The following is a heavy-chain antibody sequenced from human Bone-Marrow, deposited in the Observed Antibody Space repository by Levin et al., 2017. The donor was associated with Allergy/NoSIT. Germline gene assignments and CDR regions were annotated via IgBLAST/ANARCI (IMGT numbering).Heavy chain of an antibody. CDR1: GGSFSGYY. V-gene: IGHV3-21*01. Sequence: PSETLSLTCAVHGGSFSGYYWSWVRQAPGKGLEWVSSISSSGSDMYYVDSVRGRFTISRDNAKNSLTLQMNSLRAEDTAVYYCARGIIGDVRVAHKEAFDIWGQGTMVSVSS. J-gene: IGHJ3*02. CDR3: ARGIIGDVRVAHKEAFDI. CDR2: ISSSGSDM. D-gene: IGHD2-8*02.